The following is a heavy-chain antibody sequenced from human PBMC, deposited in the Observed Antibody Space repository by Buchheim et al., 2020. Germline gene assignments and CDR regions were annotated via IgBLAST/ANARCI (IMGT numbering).Heavy chain of an antibody. D-gene: IGHD4-23*01. Sequence: QVQLQQWGAGLLKPSETLSLTCAVYGGSFSGYYWSWIRQPPGKGLEWIGEINHSGSTNYNPSLKSRVTISVDTSKHQFSLKLSSVTAADTAVYYCARVNYGGKKYFDLWGRGTL. CDR2: INHSGST. CDR3: ARVNYGGKKYFDL. V-gene: IGHV4-34*01. CDR1: GGSFSGYY. J-gene: IGHJ2*01.